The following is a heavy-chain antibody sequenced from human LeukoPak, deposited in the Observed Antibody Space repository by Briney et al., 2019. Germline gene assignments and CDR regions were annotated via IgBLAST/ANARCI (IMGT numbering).Heavy chain of an antibody. J-gene: IGHJ4*02. CDR1: GFTFSSYA. V-gene: IGHV3-30-3*01. Sequence: GGSLRLSCAASGFTFSSYAMHWVRQAPGKGLEWVAVISYDGSNKYYADSVKGRFTISRDNSKNTLYLQMHSLRAEDTAVYYCARDTFSRIAAYFGYWGQRTLVTVSS. D-gene: IGHD6-6*01. CDR2: ISYDGSNK. CDR3: ARDTFSRIAAYFGY.